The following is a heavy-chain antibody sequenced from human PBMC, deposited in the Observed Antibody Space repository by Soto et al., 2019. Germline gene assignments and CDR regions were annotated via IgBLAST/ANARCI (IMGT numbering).Heavy chain of an antibody. D-gene: IGHD2-2*01. Sequence: QVQLVQSGAEVKKPGSSVKVSCKASGGTFNNYAISWVRQAPGQGLEWMGGIIPIFNTPNYAQRSQGRVTITADESTSPAYMDLSSLRSEHTARYYCERDKSSTNYYHVLDVWGQGATVTV. CDR2: IIPIFNTP. V-gene: IGHV1-69*12. CDR1: GGTFNNYA. J-gene: IGHJ6*02. CDR3: ERDKSSTNYYHVLDV.